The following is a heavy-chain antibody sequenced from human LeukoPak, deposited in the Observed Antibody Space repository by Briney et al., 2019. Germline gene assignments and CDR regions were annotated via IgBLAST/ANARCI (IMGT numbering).Heavy chain of an antibody. V-gene: IGHV3-9*01. CDR1: GFSFDDYA. Sequence: GGSLGLSCAASGFSFDDYAMHWVRQAPGKGLEWVSGISWNSGSTGYADSVKGRFTISRDNAKNSLYMQMNSLRAEDTALYYCAKVPYDSSGYYSDGAFDIWGQGTMVTVSS. CDR3: AKVPYDSSGYYSDGAFDI. CDR2: ISWNSGST. D-gene: IGHD3-22*01. J-gene: IGHJ3*02.